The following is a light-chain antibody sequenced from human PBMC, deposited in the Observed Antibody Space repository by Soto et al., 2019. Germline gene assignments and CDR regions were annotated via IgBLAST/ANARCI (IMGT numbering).Light chain of an antibody. CDR1: QSVSSSY. CDR2: GAS. V-gene: IGKV3-20*01. Sequence: IVLTQSPGTLSLSPGERATLSGRASQSVSSSYLAWYQQKPGQAPRLLIYGASSRATGIPDRFSGSGSGTDFTLTISRLEPEDFAVYYCQQYGSSPPLTFGGGTKV. CDR3: QQYGSSPPLT. J-gene: IGKJ4*01.